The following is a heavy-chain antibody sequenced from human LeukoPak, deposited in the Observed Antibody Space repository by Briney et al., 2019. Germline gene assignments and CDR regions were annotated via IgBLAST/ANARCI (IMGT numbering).Heavy chain of an antibody. J-gene: IGHJ4*02. CDR2: IKQDGSVK. CDR1: GFTFSSYW. CDR3: ARDVYYGSGSPRLDF. Sequence: GGSLRLSCAAAGFTFSSYWMSWVRQAPGKGLEWVANIKQDGSVKYYVDSVKGRFTISRDNAKNSLYLQMNSLRAEDTAVYYCARDVYYGSGSPRLDFWGQGTLVTVSS. V-gene: IGHV3-7*01. D-gene: IGHD3-10*01.